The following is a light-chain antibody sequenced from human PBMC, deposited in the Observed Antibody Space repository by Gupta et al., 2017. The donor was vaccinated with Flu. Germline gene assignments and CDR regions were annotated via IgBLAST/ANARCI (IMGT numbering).Light chain of an antibody. CDR1: HTVQYY. J-gene: IGKJ1*01. V-gene: IGKV3-11*01. CDR2: DVS. Sequence: PTLLPSSPSERASLSCMVRHTVQYYLAWYQHKPGQAPRLLIYDVSNRSTGMPTRFSGSASGTDFTLTISSLEPEDFAVYYCLQRRSWPLTFGQGTKVEVK. CDR3: LQRRSWPLT.